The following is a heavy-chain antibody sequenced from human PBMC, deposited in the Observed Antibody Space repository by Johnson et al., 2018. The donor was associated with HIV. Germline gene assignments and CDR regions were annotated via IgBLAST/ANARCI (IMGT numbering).Heavy chain of an antibody. Sequence: VQLVESGGGLIQPGGSLRLSCAASGFTFSSYAMSWVRQAPGKGLEWVSTISGSGGTTYYADSVKGRFTISRDNSQNTLYLQMNSRRAEDTAVYYCASSWGNAFDIWGQGTMVTVSS. CDR1: GFTFSSYA. J-gene: IGHJ3*02. V-gene: IGHV3-23*04. D-gene: IGHD7-27*01. CDR2: ISGSGGTT. CDR3: ASSWGNAFDI.